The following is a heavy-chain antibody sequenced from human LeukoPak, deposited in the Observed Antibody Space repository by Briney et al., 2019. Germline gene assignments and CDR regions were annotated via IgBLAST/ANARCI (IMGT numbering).Heavy chain of an antibody. CDR3: AKDLGVVVVAATPGFY. V-gene: IGHV3-30*02. Sequence: GGSLRLSCAASGFTFSSYCMHWVRQPPGKGLEWVAFIRYDGSNKYYADSVKGRFTISRDNSKNTLYLQMNSLRAEDTAVYYCAKDLGVVVVAATPGFYWGQGTLVTVSS. CDR1: GFTFSSYC. J-gene: IGHJ4*02. CDR2: IRYDGSNK. D-gene: IGHD2-15*01.